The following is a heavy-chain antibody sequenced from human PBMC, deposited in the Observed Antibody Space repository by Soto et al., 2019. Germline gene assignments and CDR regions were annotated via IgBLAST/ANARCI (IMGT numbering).Heavy chain of an antibody. V-gene: IGHV1-18*01. CDR2: ISDYYGNT. CDR3: GRGWTPIDY. Sequence: QVQLVQSGAEVKKPGASVKVSCKTSGYTFTNFGLSWVRQAPGQGLEWMGWISDYYGNTNYAQNFQGRVTMTTDTSTSTDYMELRRLRSDYTAVYYCGRGWTPIDYWGQGTLVTVSS. D-gene: IGHD2-15*01. CDR1: GYTFTNFG. J-gene: IGHJ4*02.